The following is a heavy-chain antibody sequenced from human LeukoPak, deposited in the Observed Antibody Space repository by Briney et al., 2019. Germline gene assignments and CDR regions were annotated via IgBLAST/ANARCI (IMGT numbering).Heavy chain of an antibody. CDR1: GYTFTSYG. V-gene: IGHV1-18*01. Sequence: GASVKVSCKASGYTFTSYGISWVRQAPGQGLEWMGWISAYNGNTNYAQKLQGRVTMTTDTSTSTAYMELRSLRSDDTAVYYCARDLSMYNWNYVHSPDLDHHFDYWGQGTLVTVSS. CDR2: ISAYNGNT. D-gene: IGHD1-7*01. J-gene: IGHJ4*02. CDR3: ARDLSMYNWNYVHSPDLDHHFDY.